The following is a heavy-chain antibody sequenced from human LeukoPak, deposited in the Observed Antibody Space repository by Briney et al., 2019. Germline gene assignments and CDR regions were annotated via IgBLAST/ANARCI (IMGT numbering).Heavy chain of an antibody. Sequence: ASVKVSCKASGYTFTSYGISWVRQAPRHGLEWMGWISGYNGNTNYAQKLQGRVTMTTDTSTSTAYMELRSLRSDDTAVYYCARGSTARYYYDRSGYYRGAFDYWGQGTLVTVSS. D-gene: IGHD3-22*01. CDR2: ISGYNGNT. V-gene: IGHV1-18*01. CDR3: ARGSTARYYYDRSGYYRGAFDY. J-gene: IGHJ4*02. CDR1: GYTFTSYG.